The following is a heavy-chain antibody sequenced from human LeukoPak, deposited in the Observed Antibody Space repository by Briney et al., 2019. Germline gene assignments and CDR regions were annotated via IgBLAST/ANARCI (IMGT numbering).Heavy chain of an antibody. V-gene: IGHV3-23*01. D-gene: IGHD6-6*01. Sequence: GGSLRLSCAASGFTFSSYAMNWVRQAPGKGLEWVSGISNSGGSTYYADSVKGRFTISRDNSKNMLYLQMNSLRAEDTAVYYCAKETSSSFDYWGQGALVTVSS. J-gene: IGHJ4*02. CDR2: ISNSGGST. CDR1: GFTFSSYA. CDR3: AKETSSSFDY.